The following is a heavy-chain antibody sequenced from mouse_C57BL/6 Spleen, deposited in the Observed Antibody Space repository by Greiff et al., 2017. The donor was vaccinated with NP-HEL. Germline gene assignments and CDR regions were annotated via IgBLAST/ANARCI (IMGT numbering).Heavy chain of an antibody. CDR2: IDPSDSYT. V-gene: IGHV1-69*01. CDR1: GYTFTSYW. CDR3: ARGYYYGSRNFDV. J-gene: IGHJ1*03. D-gene: IGHD1-1*01. Sequence: QVQLQQPGAELVMPGASVKLSCKASGYTFTSYWMHWVKQRPGQGLEWIGEIDPSDSYTNYNQKFKGKYTLTVDKSSSTAYMQLSSLTSEDSAVYYCARGYYYGSRNFDVWGTGTTVTVSS.